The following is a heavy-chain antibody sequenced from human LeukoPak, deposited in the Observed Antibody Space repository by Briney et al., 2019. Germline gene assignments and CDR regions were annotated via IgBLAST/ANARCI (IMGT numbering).Heavy chain of an antibody. D-gene: IGHD6-19*01. V-gene: IGHV1-2*02. Sequence: GASVKVSCKASGYTFTGYYMHWVRQAPGQGLEWMGWINPNSGGTNYAQKFQGRVTMTRDTSISTAYMELSRLRSDDTAVCYCAREYSSGWEVFDYWGQGTLVTVSS. CDR1: GYTFTGYY. J-gene: IGHJ4*02. CDR3: AREYSSGWEVFDY. CDR2: INPNSGGT.